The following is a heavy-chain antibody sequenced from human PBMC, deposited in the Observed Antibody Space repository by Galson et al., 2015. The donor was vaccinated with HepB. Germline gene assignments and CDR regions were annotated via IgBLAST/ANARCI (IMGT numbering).Heavy chain of an antibody. J-gene: IGHJ4*02. D-gene: IGHD2-15*01. Sequence: SLRLSCAASGFSFSTDNMNWVRLAPGRGLEWVSYISSTGAIIYYADSVKGRFTISRDNARNSLYLQMNSLRAEDTAVYYCVRVCTGGSCYSVWNFDYWGQGTLVTVSS. V-gene: IGHV3-48*01. CDR3: VRVCTGGSCYSVWNFDY. CDR1: GFSFSTDN. CDR2: ISSTGAII.